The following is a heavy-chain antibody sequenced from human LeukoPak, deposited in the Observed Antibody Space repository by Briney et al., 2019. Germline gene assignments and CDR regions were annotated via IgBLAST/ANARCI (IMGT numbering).Heavy chain of an antibody. CDR2: IYYSGST. Sequence: SETLSLTCTVSGGSISSSSYYWGWIRQPPGKGLEWIGSIYYSGSTYYNPSLKSRVTISVDTSKNQFSLKLSSVTAADTAVYYCARYCSGGSCYVYGAFDIWGQGTMVTVSS. CDR3: ARYCSGGSCYVYGAFDI. CDR1: GGSISSSSYY. D-gene: IGHD2-15*01. J-gene: IGHJ3*02. V-gene: IGHV4-39*07.